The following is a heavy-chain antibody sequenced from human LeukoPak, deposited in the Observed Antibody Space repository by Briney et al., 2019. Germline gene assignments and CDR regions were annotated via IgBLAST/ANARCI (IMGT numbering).Heavy chain of an antibody. D-gene: IGHD3-10*01. Sequence: ASVKVSCKASGYTFTSYGISWVRQAPGQGLGWMGWISAYNGNTNYAQKLQGRVTMTTDTSTSTAYMELRSLRSDDTAVYYCARDTMVRGVISDAFDIWGQGTMVTVSS. CDR3: ARDTMVRGVISDAFDI. J-gene: IGHJ3*02. CDR1: GYTFTSYG. CDR2: ISAYNGNT. V-gene: IGHV1-18*01.